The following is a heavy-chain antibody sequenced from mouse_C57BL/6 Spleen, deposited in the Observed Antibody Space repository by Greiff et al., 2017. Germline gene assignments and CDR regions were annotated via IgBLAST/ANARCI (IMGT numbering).Heavy chain of an antibody. J-gene: IGHJ1*03. V-gene: IGHV5-4*01. CDR2: ISDGGSYT. D-gene: IGHD2-4*01. Sequence: EVKLMESGGGLVKPGGSLKLSCAASGFTFSSYAMSWVRQTPEKRLEWVATISDGGSYTYYPDNVKGRFTISRDNAKNNLYLQMSHLKSEDTAMYYCARDGGLGGYFDVWGTGTTGTVAS. CDR1: GFTFSSYA. CDR3: ARDGGLGGYFDV.